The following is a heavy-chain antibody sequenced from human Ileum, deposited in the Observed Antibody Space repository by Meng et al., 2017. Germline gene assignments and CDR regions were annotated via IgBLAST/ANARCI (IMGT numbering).Heavy chain of an antibody. V-gene: IGHV4-31*01. Sequence: VHVQWAGPGLVPPPGTLPRTTAVSGGSSGSGKPDWSWIRQHPGKGLEWIGYIYYRGSTYYNPHLKSLVTISEDTSKNQFSLKVSSVTAADTAVYYCAKNGAYCLESWGQGTLVTVSS. CDR2: IYYRGST. CDR3: AKNGAYCLES. D-gene: IGHD2-21*01. J-gene: IGHJ4*02. CDR1: GGSSGSGKPD.